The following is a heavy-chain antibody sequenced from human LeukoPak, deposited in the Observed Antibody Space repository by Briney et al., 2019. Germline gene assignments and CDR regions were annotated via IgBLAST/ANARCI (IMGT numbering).Heavy chain of an antibody. CDR2: ISCSGGST. Sequence: PGGSLRLSCAASGFTFSTYAMSWVRQAPGKGLEWVSAISCSGGSTYFADSVKGRFTISRDNSKNTLCLQMNSLRAEDTALYYCAKGRYGSGTYFKGMDVWGQGTTVTVSS. D-gene: IGHD3-10*01. J-gene: IGHJ6*02. CDR3: AKGRYGSGTYFKGMDV. CDR1: GFTFSTYA. V-gene: IGHV3-23*01.